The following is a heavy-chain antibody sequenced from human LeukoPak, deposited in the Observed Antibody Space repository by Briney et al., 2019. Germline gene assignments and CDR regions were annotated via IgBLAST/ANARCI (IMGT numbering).Heavy chain of an antibody. J-gene: IGHJ3*02. Sequence: PGGSLRLSCAASRFTFSSYWMSWVRQAPGKGLEWVANIKQDGSEKYYVNSVKDRFTISRDNAKNSLYLQMTRLRAEDTAVYYCASQYCSSRPCYTDAFDIWGQGTMVTVSS. CDR3: ASQYCSSRPCYTDAFDI. CDR2: IKQDGSEK. D-gene: IGHD2-2*02. V-gene: IGHV3-7*01. CDR1: RFTFSSYW.